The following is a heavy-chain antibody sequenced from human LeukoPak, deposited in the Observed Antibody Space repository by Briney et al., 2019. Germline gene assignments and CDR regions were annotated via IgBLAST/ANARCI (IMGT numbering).Heavy chain of an antibody. CDR1: GFTFSSYW. CDR3: ARDYSGSWYDY. CDR2: IKQDGSEK. Sequence: PGGSLRLSCAASGFTFSSYWMSWVRQAPGKGLEWVANIKQDGSEKYYVDSVKGRFIISRDSAKNSLYLQMNSLRAEDTAVYYCARDYSGSWYDYWGQGTLVTVSS. V-gene: IGHV3-7*03. J-gene: IGHJ4*02. D-gene: IGHD2-15*01.